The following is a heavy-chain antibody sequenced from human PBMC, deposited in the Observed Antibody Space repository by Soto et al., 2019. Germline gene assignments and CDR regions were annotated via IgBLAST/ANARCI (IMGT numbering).Heavy chain of an antibody. J-gene: IGHJ4*02. CDR3: AKDAMRNLTRPYYFDY. Sequence: EVQLLESGGGLVQPGGSLRLSCAASGFTFSSYAMSWVRQAPGKGLEWVSAISGSGGSTYYADSVKGRFTISRDNSKNTLYLQMNSRRAEDTAGYYCAKDAMRNLTRPYYFDYWGQGTLVTVSS. CDR1: GFTFSSYA. V-gene: IGHV3-23*01. CDR2: ISGSGGST.